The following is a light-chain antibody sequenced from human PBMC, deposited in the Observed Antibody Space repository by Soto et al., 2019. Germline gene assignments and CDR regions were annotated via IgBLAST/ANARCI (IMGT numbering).Light chain of an antibody. CDR2: AAS. CDR3: QQTYSALT. CDR1: QDISNY. Sequence: DIQMTQSPSSLSASVGDRVTITCQASQDISNYLNWYQQKPGKAPKFLIYAASSLQSGVPSRFSGSGSGTDFTLTINSLQPEDFATYYCQQTYSALTFGPGTKVDI. V-gene: IGKV1-39*01. J-gene: IGKJ3*01.